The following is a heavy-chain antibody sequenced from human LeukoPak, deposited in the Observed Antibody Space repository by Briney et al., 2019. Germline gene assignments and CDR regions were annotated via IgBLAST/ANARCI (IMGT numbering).Heavy chain of an antibody. D-gene: IGHD4-17*01. CDR2: ISYDGSNK. CDR1: GFTFSSYA. J-gene: IGHJ4*02. Sequence: GGSLRLSCAASGFTFSSYAMHWVRQAPGKGLEWVAVISYDGSNKYYADSVEGRFTISRDNAKNSLYLQMNSLRAEDTAVYYCARDKDSWDYGDFYDNWGQGTLVTVSS. V-gene: IGHV3-30-3*01. CDR3: ARDKDSWDYGDFYDN.